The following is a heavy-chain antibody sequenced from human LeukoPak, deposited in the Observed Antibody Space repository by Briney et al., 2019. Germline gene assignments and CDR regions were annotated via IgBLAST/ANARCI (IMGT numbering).Heavy chain of an antibody. Sequence: GGTLRLSCAASGFTFSSYSMNWVRQSPGKGLEWVSSISSSSSYIYYADSVKGRFTISRDNAKNSLYLQMNSLRAEDTAVYYCATLGGSCYSVCYYGMDVWGQGTTVTVSS. CDR2: ISSSSSYI. V-gene: IGHV3-21*01. J-gene: IGHJ6*02. CDR1: GFTFSSYS. D-gene: IGHD2-15*01. CDR3: ATLGGSCYSVCYYGMDV.